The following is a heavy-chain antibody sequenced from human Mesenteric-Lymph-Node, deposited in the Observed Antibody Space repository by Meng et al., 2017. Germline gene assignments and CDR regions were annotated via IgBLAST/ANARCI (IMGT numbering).Heavy chain of an antibody. CDR2: TYYKSKWYN. D-gene: IGHD6-25*01. CDR3: ARDPAAFDF. CDR1: GDSVSTNSAA. Sequence: QVPFQQSGPGLVKPSQTLSRTCAISGDSVSTNSAAWNWIRQSPSGGLEWLGRTYYKSKWYNDYAESVKSRITINPDTSKNQFSLQLNSVTPEDTAVYYCARDPAAFDFWGQGILVTVSS. J-gene: IGHJ4*02. V-gene: IGHV6-1*01.